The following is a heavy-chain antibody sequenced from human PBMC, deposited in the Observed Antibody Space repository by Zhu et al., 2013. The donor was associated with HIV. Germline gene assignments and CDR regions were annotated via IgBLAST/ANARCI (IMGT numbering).Heavy chain of an antibody. J-gene: IGHJ4*02. CDR2: IYYTGNT. Sequence: QVQLRESGPGLVKPSQTLSLTCSVSGGSISSDDYYWTWIRQHPGEGLEWIGYIYYTGNTYYSPSLKSRLTFSLDTSKNQFSMKLSSVTAADTAVYYCARGARQQKSRDYFDQWGQGTLASSPQ. V-gene: IGHV4-31*03. D-gene: IGHD1-1*01. CDR1: GGSISSDDYY. CDR3: ARGARQQKSRDYFDQ.